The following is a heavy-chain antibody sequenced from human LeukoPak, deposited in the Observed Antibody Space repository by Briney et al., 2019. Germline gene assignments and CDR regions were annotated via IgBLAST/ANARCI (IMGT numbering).Heavy chain of an antibody. CDR1: GYTFTGYY. V-gene: IGHV1-2*04. D-gene: IGHD3-3*01. CDR2: INPNSGGT. J-gene: IGHJ6*02. CDR3: ARERRSGAFVYYYYYGMDV. Sequence: GASVKVSCTASGYTFTGYYMHWVRQAPGQGLEWMGWINPNSGGTNYAQKFQGWVTMTRDTSISTAYMELSRLRSDDTAVYYCARERRSGAFVYYYYYGMDVWGQGTTVTVSS.